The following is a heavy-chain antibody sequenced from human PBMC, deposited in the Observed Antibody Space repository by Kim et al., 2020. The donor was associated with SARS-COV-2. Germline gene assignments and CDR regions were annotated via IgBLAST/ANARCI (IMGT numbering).Heavy chain of an antibody. D-gene: IGHD3-9*01. CDR1: GYTFTSYA. Sequence: ASVKVSCKASGYTFTSYAMHWVRQAPGQRREWMGWINAGNGNTKYSQKFQGRVTITRDTSASTDYMELSSQRSEDTAVYYCARKRWGNDNDGMDVWGQGTTVTVSS. CDR2: INAGNGNT. CDR3: ARKRWGNDNDGMDV. V-gene: IGHV1-3*01. J-gene: IGHJ6*02.